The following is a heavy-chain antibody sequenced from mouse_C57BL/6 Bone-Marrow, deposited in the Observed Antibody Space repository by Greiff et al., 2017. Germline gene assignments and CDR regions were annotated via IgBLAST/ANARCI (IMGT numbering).Heavy chain of an antibody. CDR2: IDPSDSYT. V-gene: IGHV1-50*01. CDR3: ARFWLLRDY. J-gene: IGHJ2*01. D-gene: IGHD2-3*01. Sequence: QVQLQQPGAELVKPGASVKLSCKASGYTFTSYWMQWVKQRPGQGLEWIGEIDPSDSYTNYNQKFKGKATFTVDTSSSTAYMQLSSLTSEDSAVYYCARFWLLRDYWGQGTTLTVSS. CDR1: GYTFTSYW.